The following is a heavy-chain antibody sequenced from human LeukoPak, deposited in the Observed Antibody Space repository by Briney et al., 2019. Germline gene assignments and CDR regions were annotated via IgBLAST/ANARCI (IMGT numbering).Heavy chain of an antibody. J-gene: IGHJ5*02. CDR2: IYTSGST. CDR1: GDSISSGSYY. D-gene: IGHD4-17*01. Sequence: PSQTLSLTCTVSGDSISSGSYYWTCIRQPAGKGLEWIGRIYTSGSTNYNPFLKSRVTISVDTSKNQFSLKLNSVTAADTAVYYCARSPPDDYGDYDGWFDPWGQGSLVTVSS. CDR3: ARSPPDDYGDYDGWFDP. V-gene: IGHV4-61*02.